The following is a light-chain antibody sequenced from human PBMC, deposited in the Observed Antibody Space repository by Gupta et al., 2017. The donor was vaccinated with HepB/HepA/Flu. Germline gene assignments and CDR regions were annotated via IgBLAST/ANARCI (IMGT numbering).Light chain of an antibody. J-gene: IGLJ2*01. V-gene: IGLV1-47*01. CDR1: SSNIGGNF. CDR3: ATWDDSLNNVV. CDR2: RNN. Sequence: QSILTQPPSASETPGQRVTISCSGTSSNIGGNFVYWYQQFPGTAPKLLIYRNNQRPSGVPDRFSGSKSGTSASLAISGLQSEDELDYYCATWDDSLNNVVFGGGTKLTVL.